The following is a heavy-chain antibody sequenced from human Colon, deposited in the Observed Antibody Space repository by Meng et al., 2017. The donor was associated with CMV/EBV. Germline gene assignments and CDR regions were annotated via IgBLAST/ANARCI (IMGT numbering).Heavy chain of an antibody. V-gene: IGHV4-34*01. CDR2: SYYTGST. CDR3: ARATKSSCWEVLDY. CDR1: GESFSGYD. D-gene: IGHD2-2*01. J-gene: IGHJ4*01. Sequence: QLQLLQGGAGLLKPSETLSLTCAVYGESFSGYDLTWIRQPPGRGLEWIGESYYTGSTNYSPSLKSRVTISLDTSKDQFSLKLNSVTAADTAVYYCARATKSSCWEVLDYWGHGTLVTVSS.